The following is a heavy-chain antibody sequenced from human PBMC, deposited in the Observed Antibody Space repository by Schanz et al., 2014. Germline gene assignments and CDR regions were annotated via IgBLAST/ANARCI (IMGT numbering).Heavy chain of an antibody. CDR2: ISSSGTSI. CDR3: ASDYNYFETEAP. J-gene: IGHJ5*02. Sequence: EVQLVESGGGVVQPGGSLRLSCATSGFTFITYTMNWVRQTPGKGLEWVSFISSSGTSIYYADSVKGRFTISRDNAKNSLYLQMNSLRAEDTAVYYCASDYNYFETEAPWGQGTLVTVSS. CDR1: GFTFITYT. D-gene: IGHD3-16*01. V-gene: IGHV3-48*01.